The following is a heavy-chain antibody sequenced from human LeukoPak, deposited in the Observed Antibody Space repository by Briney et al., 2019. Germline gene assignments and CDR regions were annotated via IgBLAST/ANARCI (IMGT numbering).Heavy chain of an antibody. CDR1: GGSISSYY. V-gene: IGHV4-59*01. J-gene: IGHJ5*01. D-gene: IGHD3-10*01. CDR3: ARETYYSGWFDS. Sequence: PSETLSLTCTVPGGSISSYYWSWIRQPPGKGLEWIGYIYYSGSTNYNPSLKSRVTISVDTSKNQFSLKLSSVTAADTAIYYCARETYYSGWFDSWGQGTLVTVSS. CDR2: IYYSGST.